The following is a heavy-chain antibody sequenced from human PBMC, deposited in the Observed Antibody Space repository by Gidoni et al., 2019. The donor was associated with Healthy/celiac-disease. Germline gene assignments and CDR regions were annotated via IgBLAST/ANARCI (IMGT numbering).Heavy chain of an antibody. CDR1: GFTFDDYA. D-gene: IGHD5-12*01. V-gene: IGHV3-9*01. CDR2: ISWNSGSI. J-gene: IGHJ4*02. Sequence: EVQLVESGGGLVQPGRSLRRTWAASGFTFDDYAMHWVRQAPGKGLELVSGISWNSGSIGYADSVKGRFTISRDNAKNSLYLQMNSLRAEDTALYYCAKGRLATTYYFDYWGQGTLVTVSS. CDR3: AKGRLATTYYFDY.